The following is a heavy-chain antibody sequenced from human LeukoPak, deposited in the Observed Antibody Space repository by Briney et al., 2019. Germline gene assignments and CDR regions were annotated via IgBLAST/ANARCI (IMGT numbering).Heavy chain of an antibody. CDR2: IQYDGSNK. CDR1: GFTFSSYG. D-gene: IGHD3-10*01. Sequence: GGSLRLSCAASGFTFSSYGMHWVRQAPGKGLEWVAFIQYDGSNKYHADSVKGRFTISRDNSKNTLYLQMNSLRAEDTSVYYCAKTPSLVRGVIRPAYYYYYMDVWGKGPGLPVSS. CDR3: AKTPSLVRGVIRPAYYYYYMDV. V-gene: IGHV3-30*02. J-gene: IGHJ6*03.